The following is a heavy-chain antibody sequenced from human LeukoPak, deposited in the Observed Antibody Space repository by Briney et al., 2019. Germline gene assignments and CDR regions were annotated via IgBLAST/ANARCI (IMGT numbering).Heavy chain of an antibody. CDR3: ARHVFSSLATNWFDP. V-gene: IGHV4-4*02. D-gene: IGHD6-13*01. Sequence: SETLSLTCAVSGGSISSSNWWSWVRQPPGKGLEWIGEIYHSGSTYYNPSLKSRVTISVDTSKNQFSLKLSSVTAADTAVYYCARHVFSSLATNWFDPWGQGTLVTVSS. CDR2: IYHSGST. J-gene: IGHJ5*02. CDR1: GGSISSSNW.